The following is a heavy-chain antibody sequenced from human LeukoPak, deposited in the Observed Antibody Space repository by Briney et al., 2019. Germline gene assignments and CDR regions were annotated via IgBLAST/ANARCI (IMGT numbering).Heavy chain of an antibody. D-gene: IGHD3-10*01. CDR2: IYSGGST. Sequence: GGSLRLSCAASGFTVSSNYMSWVRQAPGKGLEWVSVIYSGGSTYYADSVKGRFTISRDNSKNTLYLQMNSLRAEDTAVYYCARGYYYGSGSFFDNWGHVTLVTVSS. CDR1: GFTVSSNY. CDR3: ARGYYYGSGSFFDN. J-gene: IGHJ4*01. V-gene: IGHV3-53*01.